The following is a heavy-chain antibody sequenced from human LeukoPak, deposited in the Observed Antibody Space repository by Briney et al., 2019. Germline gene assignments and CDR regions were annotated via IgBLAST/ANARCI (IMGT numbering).Heavy chain of an antibody. Sequence: ASVKVTCNASGYTFTGYYMHWVRQAPGQGLEWMGWINPNSGGTNYAQKFQGRVTMTRDTSISTAYMELSRLRSDDTAVYYCARGKQWLVPFDYWGQGTLVTVSS. CDR1: GYTFTGYY. V-gene: IGHV1-2*02. D-gene: IGHD6-19*01. CDR2: INPNSGGT. J-gene: IGHJ4*02. CDR3: ARGKQWLVPFDY.